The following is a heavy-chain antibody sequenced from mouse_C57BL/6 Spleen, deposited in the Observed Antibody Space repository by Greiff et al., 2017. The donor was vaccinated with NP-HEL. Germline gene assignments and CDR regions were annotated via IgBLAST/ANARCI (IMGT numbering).Heavy chain of an antibody. Sequence: VQLQQSGTELVKPGASVKLSCKASGFTFTSYWMHWVKQRPGQGLEWIGNINPSNGGTNYNEKFKSKATLTVDKSSSTAYMQLSSLTSEDSAVYYCARADETAGAYAMDYWGQGTSVTVSS. CDR3: ARADETAGAYAMDY. CDR1: GFTFTSYW. CDR2: INPSNGGT. D-gene: IGHD3-2*01. J-gene: IGHJ4*01. V-gene: IGHV1-53*01.